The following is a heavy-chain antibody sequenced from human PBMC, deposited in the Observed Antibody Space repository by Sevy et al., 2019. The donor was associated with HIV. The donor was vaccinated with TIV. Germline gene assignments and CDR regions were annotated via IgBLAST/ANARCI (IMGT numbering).Heavy chain of an antibody. CDR1: GFTFSANW. Sequence: GGSLRLSCAASGFTFSANWMNWVRQAPGKGLEWVANIKGDGSDKHYVDSVEGRFTISRDNAKNLLYLQMNSLRVEDKKNSDGSDKPQVDLVGGRFSRSAANAKNVLYLKRISLRVEGTAVYYCAHETFGRFESWGQGTLVTVSS. CDR2: IKGDGSDK. CDR3: SDKPQVDLVGGRFSRSAANAKNVLYLKRISLRVEGTAVYYCAHETFGRFES. J-gene: IGHJ4*02. D-gene: IGHD2-2*01. V-gene: IGHV3-7*01.